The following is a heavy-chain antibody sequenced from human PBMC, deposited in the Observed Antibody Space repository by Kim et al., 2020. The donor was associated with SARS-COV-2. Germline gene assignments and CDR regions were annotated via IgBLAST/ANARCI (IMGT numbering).Heavy chain of an antibody. V-gene: IGHV3-30*01. D-gene: IGHD6-13*01. Sequence: SCADSVKARVTIYRDNSKNTLYLQMNSLRAEDTAVYYCARSKQQLVLGYWGQGTLVTVSS. CDR3: ARSKQQLVLGY. J-gene: IGHJ4*02.